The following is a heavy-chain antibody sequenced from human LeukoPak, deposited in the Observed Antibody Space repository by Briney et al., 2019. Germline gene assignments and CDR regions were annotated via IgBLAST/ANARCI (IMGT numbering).Heavy chain of an antibody. Sequence: SQTLSLTCTASGGSISSGGYYWSWIRQHPGKGLEWIGYIYYSGSTYYNPSLKSRVTISVDTSKNQFSLKLSSVTAADTAVYYCARDIVITPSLRWFDPWGQGTLVTVSS. CDR3: ARDIVITPSLRWFDP. J-gene: IGHJ5*02. CDR1: GGSISSGGYY. V-gene: IGHV4-31*03. CDR2: IYYSGST. D-gene: IGHD3-16*01.